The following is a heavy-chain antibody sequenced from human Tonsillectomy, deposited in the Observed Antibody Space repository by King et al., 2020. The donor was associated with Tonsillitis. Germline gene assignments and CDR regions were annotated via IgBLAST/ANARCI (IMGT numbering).Heavy chain of an antibody. V-gene: IGHV1-24*01. J-gene: IGHJ4*02. D-gene: IGHD3-9*01. CDR2: FDPEDGET. Sequence: QLVQSGAEVKKPGASVKVSCKVSGYTLTELSMHWVRQAPGKGLEWMGGFDPEDGETIYAQKFQGRVTMTEDTSTDTAYMELSSLGSEDTAVYYCATGPDYDILTGYPLDQFDYWGQGTLVTVSS. CDR3: ATGPDYDILTGYPLDQFDY. CDR1: GYTLTELS.